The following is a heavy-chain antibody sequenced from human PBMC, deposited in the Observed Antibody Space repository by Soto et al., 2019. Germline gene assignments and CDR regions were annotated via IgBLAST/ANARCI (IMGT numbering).Heavy chain of an antibody. CDR1: GGSFSNYI. V-gene: IGHV1-69*01. CDR2: TIPMFATA. CDR3: ARGLFGQQWLVGFDT. Sequence: QVHLVQSGAEVKKPGSSVKVSCKASGGSFSNYIFAWVRQAPGQGLEWMGGTIPMFATAQYAQKLQGRVTITADESTSTVYMDLTSLPSDETAVYYCARGLFGQQWLVGFDTWGQGSLVTVSS. D-gene: IGHD6-19*01. J-gene: IGHJ4*02.